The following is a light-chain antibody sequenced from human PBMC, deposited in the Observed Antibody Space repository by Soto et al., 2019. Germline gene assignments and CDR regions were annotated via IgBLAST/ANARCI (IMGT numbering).Light chain of an antibody. V-gene: IGKV1-5*03. CDR2: KAT. CDR3: QQYETFSPWT. Sequence: QMTQSPSILSASVGDRVTITCRASQRIDTXLAXXQQXPXTXXXLXXXKATTLQSGVPSRFSGSGSGTEFTLAISSLEPDDFATYYCQQYETFSPWTFGQGNKVDI. J-gene: IGKJ1*01. CDR1: QRIDTX.